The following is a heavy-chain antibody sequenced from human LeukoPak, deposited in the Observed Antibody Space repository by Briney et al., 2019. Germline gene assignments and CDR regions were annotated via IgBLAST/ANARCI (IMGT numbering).Heavy chain of an antibody. CDR1: GGTFSSYT. J-gene: IGHJ6*03. V-gene: IGHV1-69*02. D-gene: IGHD2-2*01. CDR2: IIPNLEIA. Sequence: SVKLSCKASGGTFSSYTISWVRQAPGQGLEWMGRIIPNLEIANYAQKFQGRVTITADKSTSTAYMELSSLRSEDTAVYYCASVGCSSTSCHGEYYYYMDVWGKGTTVTVSS. CDR3: ASVGCSSTSCHGEYYYYMDV.